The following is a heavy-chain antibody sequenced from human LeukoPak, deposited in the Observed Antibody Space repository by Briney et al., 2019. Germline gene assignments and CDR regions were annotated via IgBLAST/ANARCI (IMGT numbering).Heavy chain of an antibody. CDR1: GFTFSDYY. D-gene: IGHD1-26*01. V-gene: IGHV3-11*06. J-gene: IGHJ4*02. CDR2: ISSSSSYI. CDR3: ASRIVGTPDYFDY. Sequence: GGSLRLSCAASGFTFSDYYMSWIRQAPGKGLEWVSSISSSSSYIYYADSVKGRFTISRDNAKNSLYLQVSSLRAEDTAVYYCASRIVGTPDYFDYWGQGTLVTVSS.